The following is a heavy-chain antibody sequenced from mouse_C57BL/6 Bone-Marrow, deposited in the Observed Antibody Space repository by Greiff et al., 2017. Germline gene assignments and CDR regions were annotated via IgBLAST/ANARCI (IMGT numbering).Heavy chain of an antibody. D-gene: IGHD1-1*01. V-gene: IGHV1-22*01. Sequence: EVQLQESGPELVKPGASVKMSCKASGYTFTDYNMHWVKQSHGKSLEWIGYINPNNGGTSYNQKFKGKATSTVNKSSSTAYMELRSLTSEDSAVYYCASVITTIVATTPFDYWGQGTTLTVSS. CDR2: INPNNGGT. J-gene: IGHJ2*01. CDR3: ASVITTIVATTPFDY. CDR1: GYTFTDYN.